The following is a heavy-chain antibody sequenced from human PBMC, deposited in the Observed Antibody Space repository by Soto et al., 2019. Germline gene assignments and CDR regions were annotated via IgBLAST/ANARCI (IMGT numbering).Heavy chain of an antibody. V-gene: IGHV4-59*01. D-gene: IGHD6-13*01. CDR1: DGSIRSYY. J-gene: IGHJ5*02. Sequence: SETLSLTCTVFDGSIRSYYWSWIRQPPGKGLEWIGYIYYSGSTNYNPSLKSRVTISVDTSKNQFSLKLSSVTAADTAVYYCARDLGSSSWYWGWFDPWGQGTLVTVSS. CDR2: IYYSGST. CDR3: ARDLGSSSWYWGWFDP.